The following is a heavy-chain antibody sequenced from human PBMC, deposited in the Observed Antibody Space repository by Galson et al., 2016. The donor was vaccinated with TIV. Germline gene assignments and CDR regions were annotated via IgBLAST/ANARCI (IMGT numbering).Heavy chain of an antibody. D-gene: IGHD2-15*01. J-gene: IGHJ3*02. CDR2: IFHSGNT. V-gene: IGHV4-39*01. CDR1: GASIATSSNY. CDR3: ARVRRGNVGVVEATDAFDI. Sequence: SETLSLTCSVSGASIATSSNYWVWIRQPPGKGLEWIGTIFHSGNTWYNPSLKSRVTISVDTSKNQFSLTLTSVTAADTALFYCARVRRGNVGVVEATDAFDIWDQGTMVTVSS.